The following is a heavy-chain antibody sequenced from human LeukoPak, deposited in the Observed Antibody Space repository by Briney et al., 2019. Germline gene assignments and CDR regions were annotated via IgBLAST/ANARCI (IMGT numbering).Heavy chain of an antibody. CDR3: AKDLASPTVTTDY. CDR2: IWYDGSDK. D-gene: IGHD4-17*01. CDR1: GFSFSSHG. V-gene: IGHV3-30*02. Sequence: PGGSLRLSCAASGFSFSSHGMHWVRQAPGKGLEWVAFIWYDGSDKYYADSVKGRFTISRDNSKNTLYLQMNSLRAEDTAVYYCAKDLASPTVTTDYWGQGTLVTVSS. J-gene: IGHJ4*02.